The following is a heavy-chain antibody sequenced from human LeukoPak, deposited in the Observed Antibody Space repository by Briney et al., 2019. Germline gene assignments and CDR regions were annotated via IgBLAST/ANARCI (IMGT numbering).Heavy chain of an antibody. CDR3: ARESRHCSSTGCYVRYFDY. J-gene: IGHJ4*02. V-gene: IGHV3-53*01. CDR1: GFTVSSNY. Sequence: GGSLRLSCAASGFTVSSNYMSWVRQAPGKGLEWVSVIYSGGSTYYADSVKGRFTISRDNSKNTLYLQMSSLRAEDTAVYYCARESRHCSSTGCYVRYFDYWGQGTLVTVSS. CDR2: IYSGGST. D-gene: IGHD2-2*01.